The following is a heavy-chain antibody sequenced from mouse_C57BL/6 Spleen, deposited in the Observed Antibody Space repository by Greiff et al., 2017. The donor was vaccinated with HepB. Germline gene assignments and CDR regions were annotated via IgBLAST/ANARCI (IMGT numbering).Heavy chain of an antibody. Sequence: QVQLQQPGAELVKPGASVKMSCKASGYTFTSYWITWVKQRPGQGLEWIGDIYPGSGSTNYNEKFKSKATLTVDTSSSTAYMQLSSLTSEDPAVYYCARGGRWYFDVWGTGTTVTVSS. CDR3: ARGGRWYFDV. V-gene: IGHV1-55*01. CDR2: IYPGSGST. CDR1: GYTFTSYW. J-gene: IGHJ1*03. D-gene: IGHD1-1*02.